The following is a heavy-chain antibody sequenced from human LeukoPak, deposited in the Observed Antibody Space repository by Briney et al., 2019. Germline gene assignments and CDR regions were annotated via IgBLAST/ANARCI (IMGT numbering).Heavy chain of an antibody. CDR3: AGRVVPAAITDAFDI. J-gene: IGHJ3*02. Sequence: SGGSLRLSCAASGFTFSSYGVHWVRQAPGKGLGWVAFIRYDGSNKYYADSVKGRFTISRDNSKNTLYLQMNSLRAEDTAVYYCAGRVVPAAITDAFDIWGQGTMVTVSS. CDR1: GFTFSSYG. D-gene: IGHD2-2*01. V-gene: IGHV3-30*02. CDR2: IRYDGSNK.